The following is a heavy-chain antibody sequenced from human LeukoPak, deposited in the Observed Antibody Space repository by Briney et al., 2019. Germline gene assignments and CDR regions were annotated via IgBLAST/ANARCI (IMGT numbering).Heavy chain of an antibody. D-gene: IGHD3-22*01. J-gene: IGHJ3*02. V-gene: IGHV3-30*04. CDR2: ISYDGSKK. CDR1: GFTFSSYA. CDR3: ARDDITMIVVVIADAFDI. Sequence: PGGSLRLSCAASGFTFSSYAMHWVRQAPGKGLEWVAVISYDGSKKYYADSVKGRFTISRDNSKNTLYLQMNSLRAEDTAVYYCARDDITMIVVVIADAFDIWGQGTMVTVSS.